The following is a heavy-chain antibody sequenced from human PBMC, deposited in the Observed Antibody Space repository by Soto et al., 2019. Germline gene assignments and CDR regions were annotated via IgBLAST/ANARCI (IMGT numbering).Heavy chain of an antibody. CDR1: GCSISSYY. J-gene: IGHJ6*02. D-gene: IGHD6-13*01. V-gene: IGHV4-59*12. Sequence: PSETLSLTCTVSGCSISSYYWSWIRQPPGKGLEWIGYIYYSGSTNYNPSLKSRVTISVDTSKNQFSLKLSSVTAADTAVYYCAREYGSSYSPRYYGMDVWGQGTTVTVSS. CDR2: IYYSGST. CDR3: AREYGSSYSPRYYGMDV.